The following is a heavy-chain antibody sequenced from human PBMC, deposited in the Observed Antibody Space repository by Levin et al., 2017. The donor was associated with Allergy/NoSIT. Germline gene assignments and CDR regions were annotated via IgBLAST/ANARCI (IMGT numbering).Heavy chain of an antibody. D-gene: IGHD3-10*01. CDR3: ARDECAWLGECYGMDV. Sequence: SQTLSLTCSVSGDSISRGDYYWSWIRQHPGEGLEWIGFISYSGSAYYNPSLKSRLTVSLDKSKNQFFLKLSSVTVPDPAVHYCARDECAWLGECYGMDVWGQGTTVTVSS. J-gene: IGHJ6*02. CDR1: GDSISRGDYY. V-gene: IGHV4-31*03. CDR2: ISYSGSA.